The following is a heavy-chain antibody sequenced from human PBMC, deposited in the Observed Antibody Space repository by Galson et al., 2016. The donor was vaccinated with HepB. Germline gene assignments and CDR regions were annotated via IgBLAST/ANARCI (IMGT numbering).Heavy chain of an antibody. D-gene: IGHD4-17*01. V-gene: IGHV3-48*01. CDR3: AKDRGNEYGVYDS. J-gene: IGHJ4*02. Sequence: SLRLSCAASGFTFSSYSMNWIRQAPGKGLEWVSYISSSGNARYYADSVQGQFPISRDNAKNSLFLQMNSLSVEDTAVYYCAKDRGNEYGVYDSWGQGTLVTVSS. CDR2: ISSSGNAR. CDR1: GFTFSSYS.